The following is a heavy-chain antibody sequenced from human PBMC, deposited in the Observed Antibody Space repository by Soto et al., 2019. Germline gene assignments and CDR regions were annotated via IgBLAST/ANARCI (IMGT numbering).Heavy chain of an antibody. CDR1: GGTFSSYA. CDR2: IIPIFGTA. D-gene: IGHD2-15*01. J-gene: IGHJ6*02. V-gene: IGHV1-69*13. CDR3: ARGSGYCSGGSCYAVSYYYYGMDV. Sequence: ASVKVSCKASGGTFSSYAIRWVRQAPGQGLEWMGGIIPIFGTANYAQKFQGRVTITADESTSTAYMELSSLRSEDTAVYYCARGSGYCSGGSCYAVSYYYYGMDVWGQGTTVTVSS.